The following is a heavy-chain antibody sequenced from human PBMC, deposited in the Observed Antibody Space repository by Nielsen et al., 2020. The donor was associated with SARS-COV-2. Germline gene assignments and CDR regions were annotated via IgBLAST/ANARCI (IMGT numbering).Heavy chain of an antibody. D-gene: IGHD1-26*01. CDR1: GFTFSSYG. CDR2: ISYDGSNK. V-gene: IGHV3-30*03. J-gene: IGHJ3*02. Sequence: GESLKISCAASGFTFSSYGMHWVRQAPGKGLEWVAVISYDGSNKYYADSVKGRFTISRDNAKNSLYLQMNSLRAEDTAVYYCARVMMGATAGDAFDIWGQGTMVTVSS. CDR3: ARVMMGATAGDAFDI.